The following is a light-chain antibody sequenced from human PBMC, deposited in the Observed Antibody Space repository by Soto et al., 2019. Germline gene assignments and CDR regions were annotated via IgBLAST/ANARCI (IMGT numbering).Light chain of an antibody. CDR1: SSDVGGYNY. Sequence: QSALTQPPSASGSPGQSVTISCTGTSSDVGGYNYVSWYQQHPGKAPTLMIYEVSKRPSGVPDRFSGSKSGNTASLTVSGLQAEEEADYYCISYAGSNLLYVFGTGTKLTVL. CDR3: ISYAGSNLLYV. J-gene: IGLJ1*01. V-gene: IGLV2-8*01. CDR2: EVS.